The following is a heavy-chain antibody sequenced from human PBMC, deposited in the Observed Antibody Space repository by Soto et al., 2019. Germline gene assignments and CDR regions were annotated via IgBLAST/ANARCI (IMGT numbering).Heavy chain of an antibody. CDR3: ARDRDDYGSGNYYNRIDF. Sequence: QVQLVQSGAEVKKPGSSVKVSCKASGGIFSTYAIGWLRQAPGQGLEWMGGIIPLFGTPNYAQRFQGRVTITADESTSTAYMALSRLRSEDTAVYYCARDRDDYGSGNYYNRIDFWGQGTLVTVSS. J-gene: IGHJ4*02. CDR2: IIPLFGTP. V-gene: IGHV1-69*01. D-gene: IGHD3-10*01. CDR1: GGIFSTYA.